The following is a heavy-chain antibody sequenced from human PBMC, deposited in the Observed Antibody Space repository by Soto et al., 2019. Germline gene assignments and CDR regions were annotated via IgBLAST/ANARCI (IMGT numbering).Heavy chain of an antibody. CDR2: IYHNETL. Sequence: PLSPSCSVFGDSMKSREYSWTWIRQARGKGLVWIGFIYHNETLYYNPSLNIRVTKSLNRSENLFTLKASSGTATYTAVYFCSRYHNSSSSPNYFDSWGQGTPVTVSS. D-gene: IGHD6-6*01. CDR1: GDSMKSREYS. V-gene: IGHV4-30-2*01. CDR3: SRYHNSSSSPNYFDS. J-gene: IGHJ4*02.